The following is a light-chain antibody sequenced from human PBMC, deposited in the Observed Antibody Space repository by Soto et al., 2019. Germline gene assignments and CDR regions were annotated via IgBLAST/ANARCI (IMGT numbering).Light chain of an antibody. CDR2: DAS. CDR1: QSVSSY. Sequence: EIVLTQSPATLSLSPGERATLSCRASQSVSSYLAWYQQKPGQAPRLLIYDASNRATGIPARFSGSGSGTDFTLPIRSPEPEDFAVYYCQHRSNWPPVTFGQGTKVEIK. CDR3: QHRSNWPPVT. V-gene: IGKV3-11*01. J-gene: IGKJ1*01.